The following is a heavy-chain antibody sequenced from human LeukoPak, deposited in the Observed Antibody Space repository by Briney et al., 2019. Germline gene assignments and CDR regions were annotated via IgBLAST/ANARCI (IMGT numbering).Heavy chain of an antibody. D-gene: IGHD6-25*01. Sequence: SETLSLTCTDSGGSISSSSRTCIRQTAGKGLEWIGRIYSRGSTNYKPTLRSGLTMSVDTSRNQFSLKLNSVTAADTAVYYCARECFSSIGPDNNMGVWGEGTTVTVSS. CDR3: ARECFSSIGPDNNMGV. J-gene: IGHJ6*04. CDR1: GGSISSSS. CDR2: IYSRGST. V-gene: IGHV4-4*07.